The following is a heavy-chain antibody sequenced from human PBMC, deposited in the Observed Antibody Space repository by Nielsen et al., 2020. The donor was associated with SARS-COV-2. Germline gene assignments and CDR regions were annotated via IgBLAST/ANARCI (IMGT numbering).Heavy chain of an antibody. CDR2: IRRSGDVT. CDR1: GLLFSSSA. Sequence: GESLKISCAASGLLFSSSAMSWVRQAPGKGLEWVSTIRRSGDVTYYAESVKGRFTVSRDNSKNTLYLQMNGLRVEDTARYYCTKDNPQCDYWGHGTLFTVSS. J-gene: IGHJ4*01. CDR3: TKDNPQCDY. V-gene: IGHV3-23*01. D-gene: IGHD4-11*01.